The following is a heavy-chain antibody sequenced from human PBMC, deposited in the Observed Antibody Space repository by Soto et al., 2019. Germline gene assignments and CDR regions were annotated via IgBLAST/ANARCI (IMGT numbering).Heavy chain of an antibody. CDR1: GASIPYGGYS. V-gene: IGHV4-30-2*01. CDR2: ISHLENT. CDR3: ARGGGYDPFDY. D-gene: IGHD5-12*01. Sequence: QLQLHQSGSGLVKASQTLSLTCTFSGASIPYGGYSWSWIRQPAGKGLEWIGYISHLENTFYNPSFQSRLTLSIDRSKNQFSLKLASTTAADTAVYYCARGGGYDPFDYWGQGTLVTVAS. J-gene: IGHJ4*02.